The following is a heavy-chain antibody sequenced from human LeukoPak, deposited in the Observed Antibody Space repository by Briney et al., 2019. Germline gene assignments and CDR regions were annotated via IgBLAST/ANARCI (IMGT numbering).Heavy chain of an antibody. CDR2: IYTSGNT. J-gene: IGHJ5*02. V-gene: IGHV4-61*02. CDR3: ARDRIAAGVKHNWFDP. CDR1: GGSISSGSYY. Sequence: SQTLSLTCTVSGGSISSGSYYWSWIRQPAGKGLEWIGRIYTSGNTNYNPSLKSRVTISVDTSKNQFSLKLSFVTAADTAVYYCARDRIAAGVKHNWFDPWGQGTLVTVS. D-gene: IGHD6-13*01.